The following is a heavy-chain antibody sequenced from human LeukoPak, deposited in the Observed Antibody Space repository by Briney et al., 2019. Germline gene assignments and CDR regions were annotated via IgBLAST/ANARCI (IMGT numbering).Heavy chain of an antibody. CDR2: ISQDGSGK. Sequence: PGGSLRLSCGASGFTFSNYWMSWVRQAPGKGLEWVINISQDGSGKNYADSVEGRFTISRDNAKNSLYLQMNSLRAEDTAVYYCARGVDYYENSGTIDYWGQGTLVTVSS. V-gene: IGHV3-7*01. CDR1: GFTFSNYW. D-gene: IGHD3-22*01. CDR3: ARGVDYYENSGTIDY. J-gene: IGHJ4*02.